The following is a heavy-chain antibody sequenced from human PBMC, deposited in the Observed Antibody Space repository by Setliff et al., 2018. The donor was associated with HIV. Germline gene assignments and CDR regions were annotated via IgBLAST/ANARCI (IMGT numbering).Heavy chain of an antibody. CDR2: IYRSGGT. CDR1: GGSSSSSSFY. V-gene: IGHV4-39*01. J-gene: IGHJ3*02. D-gene: IGHD3-16*02. CDR3: ARHKDSDYVWGSYRPDGFDI. Sequence: LSLTCTVSGGSSSSSSFYWGWIRQPPGKGLEWIGNIYRSGGTYYNPSLRSRVTISVDTSKNQFYLNLNSVTDADTALYYCARHKDSDYVWGSYRPDGFDIWGQGTTVTVSS.